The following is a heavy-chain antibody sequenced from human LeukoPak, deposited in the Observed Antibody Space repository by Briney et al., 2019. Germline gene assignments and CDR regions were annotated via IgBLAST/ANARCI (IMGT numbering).Heavy chain of an antibody. J-gene: IGHJ4*02. V-gene: IGHV3-74*01. D-gene: IGHD3-22*01. CDR2: INSDGSST. Sequence: GGSLRLSCAAPGFTFSSFWMHWVRQAPGKGLVWVSRINSDGSSTSYADSVKGRFTISRDNAKNTLYLQMNSLRAEDTAVYYCARGSFYNDGNNYYALWLWGQGTLVTVSS. CDR3: ARGSFYNDGNNYYALWL. CDR1: GFTFSSFW.